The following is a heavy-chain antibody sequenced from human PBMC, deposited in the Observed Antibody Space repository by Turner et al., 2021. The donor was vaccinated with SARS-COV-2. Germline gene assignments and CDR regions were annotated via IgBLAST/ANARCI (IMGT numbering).Heavy chain of an antibody. Sequence: LSCAASEFTFITYGMHWVRQAPGKGLEWVAVIWYDGSDKYYADSVQGRFTISRDNSKNTLYLQMNNLRAEDTAVYYCARSTVTTPPDYWGQGTLVTVSS. CDR1: EFTFITYG. D-gene: IGHD4-17*01. CDR2: IWYDGSDK. V-gene: IGHV3-33*01. CDR3: ARSTVTTPPDY. J-gene: IGHJ4*02.